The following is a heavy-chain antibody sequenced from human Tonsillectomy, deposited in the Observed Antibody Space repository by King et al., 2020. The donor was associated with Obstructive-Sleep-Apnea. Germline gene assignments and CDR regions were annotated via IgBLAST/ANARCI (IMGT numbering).Heavy chain of an antibody. CDR2: ISNDGSNK. V-gene: IGHV3-30*03. Sequence: VQLVESGGGVVQPGRSLRLSCAASGFNFNIYGMNWVRQAPGKGLEWVALISNDGSNKKYADSVKGRFTISRDTSKNTLYLQMNSLRAEDTAVYYCATPYGSYLDATFDNWGQGTLVTVSS. CDR1: GFNFNIYG. CDR3: ATPYGSYLDATFDN. J-gene: IGHJ4*02. D-gene: IGHD1-26*01.